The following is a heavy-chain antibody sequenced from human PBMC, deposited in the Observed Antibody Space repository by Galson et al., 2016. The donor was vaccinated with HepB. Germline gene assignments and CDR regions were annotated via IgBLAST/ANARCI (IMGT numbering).Heavy chain of an antibody. CDR3: ATVGSYTTSSPYYYYYFGMDV. J-gene: IGHJ6*04. D-gene: IGHD3-10*01. Sequence: SVKVSCKASGYTFTSYGISWVRQAPGQGLEWMGGFDPEDGETTYAQKFQGRVSMTEDTSTDTGYMELSSLRYDDTAVYYCATVGSYTTSSPYYYYYFGMDVWGKGTTVTVSS. CDR1: GYTFTSYG. CDR2: FDPEDGET. V-gene: IGHV1-24*01.